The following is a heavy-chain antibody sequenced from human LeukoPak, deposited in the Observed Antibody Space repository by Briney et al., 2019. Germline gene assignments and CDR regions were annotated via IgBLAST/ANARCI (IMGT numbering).Heavy chain of an antibody. V-gene: IGHV4-34*01. CDR3: ARRPYDFWSGYYTEIDY. J-gene: IGHJ4*02. Sequence: TSETLSLTCAVYGGPFSGYYWSWIRQPPGKGLEWIGEINHSGSTNYNPSLKSRVTISVDASKNQFSLKLSSVTAADTAVYYCARRPYDFWSGYYTEIDYWGQGTLVTVSS. D-gene: IGHD3-3*01. CDR1: GGPFSGYY. CDR2: INHSGST.